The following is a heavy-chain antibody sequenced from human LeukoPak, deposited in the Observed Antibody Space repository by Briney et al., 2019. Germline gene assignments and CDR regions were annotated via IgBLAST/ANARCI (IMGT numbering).Heavy chain of an antibody. D-gene: IGHD3-22*01. CDR3: AREWGHDTSGYFFGY. V-gene: IGHV1-69*13. J-gene: IGHJ4*02. CDR2: ITPMFGTA. CDR1: GGTFSSYA. Sequence: LVKVSCKASGGTFSSYAISWVRQAPGQGLEWMGGITPMFGTANYAQKFQGRVTITADESTSTAYMELSSLRSEDTAVYYCAREWGHDTSGYFFGYWGQGTLVTVSS.